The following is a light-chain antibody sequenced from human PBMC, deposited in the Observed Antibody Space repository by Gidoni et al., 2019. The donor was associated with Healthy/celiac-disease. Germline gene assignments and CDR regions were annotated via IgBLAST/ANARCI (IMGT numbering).Light chain of an antibody. J-gene: IGKJ4*01. CDR2: AAS. V-gene: IGKV1-39*01. Sequence: DIQMTQSPSSLSASVGDRVTITCRASQSISSYLNLYQQKPGKAPKLLIYAASSLQSGVPSRFSGSGSGTDFTLTISSLQPEDVATYYCQQSYRTPLTFGGGTKVEIK. CDR1: QSISSY. CDR3: QQSYRTPLT.